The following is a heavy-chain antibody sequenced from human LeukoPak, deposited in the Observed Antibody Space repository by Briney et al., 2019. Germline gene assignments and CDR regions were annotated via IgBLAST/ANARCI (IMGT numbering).Heavy chain of an antibody. D-gene: IGHD3-10*02. CDR1: GFTFSIFA. CDR3: AKNRGMTMIGGGLDY. J-gene: IGHJ4*02. Sequence: GGSLRLSCAASGFTFSIFAMSWVRQAPGRGLEWVSLISSSGSITYYADSVQGRFTISRDNSKNTLYLQMNSLRAEDTALYYCAKNRGMTMIGGGLDYWGQGTLVTVSS. CDR2: ISSSGSIT. V-gene: IGHV3-23*01.